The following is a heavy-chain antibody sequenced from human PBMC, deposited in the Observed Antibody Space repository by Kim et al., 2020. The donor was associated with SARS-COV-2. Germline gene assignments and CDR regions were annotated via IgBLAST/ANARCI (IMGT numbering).Heavy chain of an antibody. D-gene: IGHD1-1*01. J-gene: IGHJ3*02. CDR2: IHPNSGIT. Sequence: ASVKVSCKASGYTFTDYYVHWVRQAPGQGLEWMGRIHPNSGITNYVEKSQGRVTMTRDTSISTAYMYLSSLRSDDTAVYYCAKDCGMGGTRDIWGQGTMVTVSS. CDR3: AKDCGMGGTRDI. V-gene: IGHV1-2*06. CDR1: GYTFTDYY.